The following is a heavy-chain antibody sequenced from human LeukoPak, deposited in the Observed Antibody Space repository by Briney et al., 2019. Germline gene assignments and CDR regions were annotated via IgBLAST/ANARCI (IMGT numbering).Heavy chain of an antibody. D-gene: IGHD2-15*01. CDR2: ISYDGSNK. CDR1: GFTFSSYG. CDR3: AKDPRRYCSSGSCQSPFDY. J-gene: IGHJ4*02. V-gene: IGHV3-30*18. Sequence: GGSLRLSCAASGFTFSSYGMHWVRQAPGKGLEWVAVISYDGSNKYYADSVKGRFTISRDNSKNTLYLQMNSLRAEDTAVYYCAKDPRRYCSSGSCQSPFDYWGQGTLVTVSS.